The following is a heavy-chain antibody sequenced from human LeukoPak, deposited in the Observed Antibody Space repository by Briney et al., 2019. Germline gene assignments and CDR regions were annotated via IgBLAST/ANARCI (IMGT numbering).Heavy chain of an antibody. CDR3: ARKNPAYCGGDCYSYAFDI. Sequence: PSETLSLTCTVSGGSISSYYCSWIRQPPGKGLEWIGYIYYSGSTNYNPSLKSRVTISVDTSKNQFSLKLSSVTAADTAVYYCARKNPAYCGGDCYSYAFDIWGQGTMVTVSS. D-gene: IGHD2-21*01. J-gene: IGHJ3*02. CDR1: GGSISSYY. V-gene: IGHV4-59*01. CDR2: IYYSGST.